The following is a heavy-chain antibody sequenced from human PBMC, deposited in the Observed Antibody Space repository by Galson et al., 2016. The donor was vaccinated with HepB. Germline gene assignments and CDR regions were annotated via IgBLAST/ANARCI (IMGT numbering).Heavy chain of an antibody. CDR3: ARSKIGEWFGL. J-gene: IGHJ5*01. D-gene: IGHD3-16*01. Sequence: SLRLSCAASGFTFDDYAMHWVRQAPGKGLVWVSRINSDDSSASYADSVKGRFTISRDNAEDSVSLQMRSLRAEDTGMYYCARSKIGEWFGLWGRGTRVTVSS. CDR1: GFTFDDYA. CDR2: INSDDSSA. V-gene: IGHV3-20*04.